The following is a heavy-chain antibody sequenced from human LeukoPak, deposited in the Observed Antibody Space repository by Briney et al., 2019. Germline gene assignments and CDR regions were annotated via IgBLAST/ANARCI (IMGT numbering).Heavy chain of an antibody. CDR2: INPNSGGT. CDR3: ARDGNYYDSSEGDY. CDR1: GYTFTGYY. V-gene: IGHV1-2*02. J-gene: IGHJ4*02. Sequence: ASVKVSCKAPGYTFTGYYMHWVRQAPGQGLEWMGWINPNSGGTNYAQKFQGRVTMTRDTSISTAYMELSRLRSDDTAVYYCARDGNYYDSSEGDYWGQGTLVTVSS. D-gene: IGHD3-22*01.